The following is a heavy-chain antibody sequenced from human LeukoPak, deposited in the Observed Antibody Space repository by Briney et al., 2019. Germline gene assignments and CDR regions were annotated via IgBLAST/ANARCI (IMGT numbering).Heavy chain of an antibody. CDR1: GFTFSSYS. Sequence: GGSLRLSCAASGFTFSSYSMNWVRQAPGKGLEWVSSISSSSSYIYYADSVKGRFTISRDNAKNSLYLQMNSLRAEDTAVYYCARGSWTDAFDIWGQGTMVTVSS. V-gene: IGHV3-21*01. CDR2: ISSSSSYI. J-gene: IGHJ3*02. CDR3: ARGSWTDAFDI. D-gene: IGHD6-13*01.